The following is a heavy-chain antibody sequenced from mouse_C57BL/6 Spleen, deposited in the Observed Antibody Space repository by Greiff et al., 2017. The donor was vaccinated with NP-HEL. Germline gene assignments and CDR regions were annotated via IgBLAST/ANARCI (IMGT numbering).Heavy chain of an antibody. CDR1: GYSITSGYY. Sequence: VQLQQSGPGLVKPSQSLSLTCSVTGYSITSGYYWNWIRQFPGNKLEWMGYISYDGSNNYNPSLKNRISITRDTSKNQFFLKLNSVTTEDTATYYCAREEDYDDGYYAMDYWGQGTSVTVSS. V-gene: IGHV3-6*01. CDR3: AREEDYDDGYYAMDY. D-gene: IGHD2-4*01. J-gene: IGHJ4*01. CDR2: ISYDGSN.